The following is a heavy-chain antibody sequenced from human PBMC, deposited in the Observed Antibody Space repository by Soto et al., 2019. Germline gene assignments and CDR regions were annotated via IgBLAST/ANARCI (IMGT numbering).Heavy chain of an antibody. CDR3: ARGVYYYDSSGYPLDY. D-gene: IGHD3-22*01. J-gene: IGHJ4*02. CDR2: IYHSGST. V-gene: IGHV4-30-2*01. CDR1: GGSISSGGYS. Sequence: QLQLQESGSGLVKPSQTLSLTCAVSGGSISSGGYSWSWIRQPPGKDLEWVGYIYHSGSTYYNPSLTSRVTISVDRSKNQFSLKLSSVTAADTAVYYCARGVYYYDSSGYPLDYWGQGTLVTVSS.